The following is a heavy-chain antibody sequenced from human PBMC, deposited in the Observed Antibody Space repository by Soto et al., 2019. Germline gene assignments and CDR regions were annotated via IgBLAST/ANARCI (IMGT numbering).Heavy chain of an antibody. D-gene: IGHD5-12*01. V-gene: IGHV1-69*12. Sequence: QVQLVQSGAEVKKPGSSVKVSCKASGGTFSSYAISWVRQAPGEGLEWMGGIIPIFGTANYAQKFQGRVTITADESTSTAYMELSSLRSEDTAVYYCASEIVATITGAFDIWGQGTMVTVSS. CDR3: ASEIVATITGAFDI. CDR1: GGTFSSYA. CDR2: IIPIFGTA. J-gene: IGHJ3*02.